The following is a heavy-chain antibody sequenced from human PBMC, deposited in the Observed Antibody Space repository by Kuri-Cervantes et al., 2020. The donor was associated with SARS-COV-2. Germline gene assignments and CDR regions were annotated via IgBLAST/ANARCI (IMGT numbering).Heavy chain of an antibody. J-gene: IGHJ6*03. CDR1: GFTFSSYA. CDR3: ARVRSSGWYSPDYYYYYYMDV. D-gene: IGHD6-19*01. V-gene: IGHV3-30-3*01. Sequence: GESLKISCAASGFTFSSYAMHWVRQAPGKGLEWVAVISYDGSNKYYADSVKGRFTISRDNSKNTLYLQMNSLRAEDTAVYYCARVRSSGWYSPDYYYYYYMDVWGKGTTVTVSS. CDR2: ISYDGSNK.